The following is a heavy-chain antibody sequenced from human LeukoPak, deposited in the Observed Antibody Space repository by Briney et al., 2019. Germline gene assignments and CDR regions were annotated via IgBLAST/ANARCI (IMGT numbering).Heavy chain of an antibody. D-gene: IGHD3/OR15-3a*01. Sequence: SVKVSCRACGGTFGSYAISRVGQAPGQGLEWMGGVIPIFGTANYAQKFQRRATITADESTSTAYMQLSSLRSEDTAVYYCASIWTPRAPDYWGQGTLVTVSS. CDR1: GGTFGSYA. CDR3: ASIWTPRAPDY. CDR2: VIPIFGTA. V-gene: IGHV1-69*13. J-gene: IGHJ4*02.